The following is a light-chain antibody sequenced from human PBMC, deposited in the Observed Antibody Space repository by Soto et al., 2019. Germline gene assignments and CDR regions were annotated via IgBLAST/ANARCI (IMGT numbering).Light chain of an antibody. J-gene: IGKJ2*01. CDR3: QQLYTYPHT. CDR1: QGVMNS. CDR2: SIS. Sequence: IPVTQSPSILSASVGDRVTITCRTSQGVMNSFAWYQQKSGKAPRLLIYSISSLKSGVPSRFSGSGSGAEFTLTISGLQPEDFTTYFCQQLYTYPHTFGLGTQLQI. V-gene: IGKV1-9*01.